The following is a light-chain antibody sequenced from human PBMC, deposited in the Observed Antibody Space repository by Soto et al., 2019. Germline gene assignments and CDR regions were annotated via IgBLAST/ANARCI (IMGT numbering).Light chain of an antibody. Sequence: QLVLNQSPSASASLGAAVKLTCTLSSVHSSYAIARHQQQPEKCPRYLTKLNSDGSHSKGDGIPDRFSGSSSGAERYLTISSLQSEDEADYYCQPWGTGIHVVFGGGTQLTVL. J-gene: IGLJ2*01. CDR2: LNSDGSH. CDR3: QPWGTGIHVV. V-gene: IGLV4-69*01. CDR1: SVHSSYA.